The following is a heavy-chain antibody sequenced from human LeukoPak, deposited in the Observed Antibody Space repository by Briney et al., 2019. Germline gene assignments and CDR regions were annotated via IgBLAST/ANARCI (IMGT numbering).Heavy chain of an antibody. CDR2: ISGSGGST. CDR1: GFTFSSYW. CDR3: AKFGEYYYYYMDV. D-gene: IGHD3-10*01. Sequence: GGSLRLSCAASGFTFSSYWMSWVRQAPGKGLEWVSAISGSGGSTYYADSVKGRFTISRDNSKNTLYLQMNSLRAEDTAVYYCAKFGEYYYYYMDVWGKGTTVTVSS. J-gene: IGHJ6*03. V-gene: IGHV3-23*01.